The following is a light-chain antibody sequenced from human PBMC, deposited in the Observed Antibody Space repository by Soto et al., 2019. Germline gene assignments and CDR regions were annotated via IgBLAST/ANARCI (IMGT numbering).Light chain of an antibody. V-gene: IGKV1-9*01. CDR1: QGIRTY. J-gene: IGKJ1*01. CDR3: LQVDVYPWT. Sequence: DIKMNKSTATLSASVGDSVTITCRANQGIRTYLAWYQQKPGKAPKPLIYSASTLQSGVPSRFSGSGSGTDFTLTISSLQPEDFATYYCLQVDVYPWTFGQGTKVDIK. CDR2: SAS.